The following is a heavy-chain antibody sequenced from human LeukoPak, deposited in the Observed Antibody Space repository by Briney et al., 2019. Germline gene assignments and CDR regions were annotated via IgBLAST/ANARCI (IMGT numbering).Heavy chain of an antibody. D-gene: IGHD2-21*02. J-gene: IGHJ4*02. Sequence: PGGSLRLSCAASGFIYSSYAMSSVRQAPGMGLEWVSSIIVSDSRTYYADSVKGRFTISRDNTKNTLYLQMHSLRAEDTAVYFCAKGDGPFDSWGQGTLVTVST. V-gene: IGHV3-23*01. CDR3: AKGDGPFDS. CDR2: IIVSDSRT. CDR1: GFIYSSYA.